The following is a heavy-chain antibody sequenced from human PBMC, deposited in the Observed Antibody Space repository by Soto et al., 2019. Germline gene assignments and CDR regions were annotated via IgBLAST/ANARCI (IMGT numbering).Heavy chain of an antibody. CDR3: TKGGVRFLEWLGDV. V-gene: IGHV3-23*01. D-gene: IGHD3-3*01. J-gene: IGHJ6*02. CDR1: GFSFISYA. CDR2: ISDSGGRT. Sequence: DVQLLESGGGLVQPGKSLRLSCVASGFSFISYAMSWVRQVPGKRLEWVSSISDSGGRTFYAESVEGRFTISRDDSTSTLFLQMNSLRAEDTAIYYCTKGGVRFLEWLGDVWGQGTTVTVSS.